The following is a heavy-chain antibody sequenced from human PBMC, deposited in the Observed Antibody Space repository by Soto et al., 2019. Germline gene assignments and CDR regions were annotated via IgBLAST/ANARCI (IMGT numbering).Heavy chain of an antibody. V-gene: IGHV3-23*01. D-gene: IGHD4-17*01. CDR1: GFTFSSYA. Sequence: GLSLRLSCAASGFTFSSYAMSCVSQAPGKGLEWVSAISGRGGSTYYADSVKGRFTISRDNSKNTLYLQMNSLRAEDTAVYYCATSPITTVIAVDWGQGTLVTVSS. CDR3: ATSPITTVIAVD. J-gene: IGHJ4*02. CDR2: ISGRGGST.